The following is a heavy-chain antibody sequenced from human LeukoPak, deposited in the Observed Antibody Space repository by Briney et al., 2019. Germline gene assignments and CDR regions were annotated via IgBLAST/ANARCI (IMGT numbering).Heavy chain of an antibody. CDR1: GGSFSGYY. CDR3: ASRRGTFN. V-gene: IGHV4-34*01. D-gene: IGHD3-16*01. CDR2: INHSGST. Sequence: PSETLSLTCAVYGGSFSGYYWSWTRQPPGKGLEWIGEINHSGSTNYNPSLKSRVTISVDTSKNQFSLKLSSVTAADTAVYYCASRRGTFNWGQGTLVTVSS. J-gene: IGHJ4*02.